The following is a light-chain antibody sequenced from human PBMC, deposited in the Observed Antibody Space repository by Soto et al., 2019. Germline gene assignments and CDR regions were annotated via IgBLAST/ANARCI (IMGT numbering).Light chain of an antibody. CDR3: QQSYSTPPT. CDR2: DAS. CDR1: ESINDW. Sequence: QMTQSPSTLSASVGDRVTITCRASESINDWLAWYQQKPGKAPKLLIYDASSLESGVPSRFSGSGSGTESTLTISSLQPDDFATYYCQQSYSTPPTFGQGTKVDIK. V-gene: IGKV1-5*01. J-gene: IGKJ1*01.